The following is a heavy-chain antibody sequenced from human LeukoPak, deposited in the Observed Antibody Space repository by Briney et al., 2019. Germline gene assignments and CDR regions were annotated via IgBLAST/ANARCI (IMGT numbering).Heavy chain of an antibody. CDR1: GYTFSSNY. Sequence: ASAKVSCKASGYTFSSNYMHWGRHAPGGGLEWMGVIIPSGGSTNYAQKFQGGGTMTTDTSTSTVYMELMSLRSNDTAVYYFSRGPRVTLVRGGQWYYYMDVWGKGTTVTISS. J-gene: IGHJ6*03. CDR3: SRGPRVTLVRGGQWYYYMDV. CDR2: IIPSGGST. D-gene: IGHD3-10*01. V-gene: IGHV1-46*01.